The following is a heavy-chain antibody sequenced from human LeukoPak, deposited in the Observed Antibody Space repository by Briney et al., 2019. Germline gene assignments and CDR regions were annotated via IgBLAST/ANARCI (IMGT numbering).Heavy chain of an antibody. V-gene: IGHV3-7*03. CDR1: GFTFSSYW. D-gene: IGHD1-14*01. J-gene: IGHJ4*01. Sequence: GGSLRLSCSASGFTFSSYWMNWVRQAPGKGPEWVANIKQDGSEINYVDSVKGRFIISRDNAKNSLYLQMNSLRVDDTAVYYCAGGSGWITGDWGHGTLVTVSS. CDR3: AGGSGWITGD. CDR2: IKQDGSEI.